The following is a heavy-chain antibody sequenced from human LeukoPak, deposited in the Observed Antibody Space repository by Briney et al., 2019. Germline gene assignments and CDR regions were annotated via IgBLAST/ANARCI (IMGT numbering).Heavy chain of an antibody. CDR1: GFTFSSYW. CDR3: ARDPRYCSGGSCSGTFDY. V-gene: IGHV3-7*01. J-gene: IGHJ4*02. Sequence: GGSLRLSCAASGFTFSSYWVSWVRQAPGKGLEWVANIKQDGSEKYYVDSVKGRFTISRDNAKNSLYLQMNSLRAEDTAVYYCARDPRYCSGGSCSGTFDYWGQGTLVTVSS. CDR2: IKQDGSEK. D-gene: IGHD2-15*01.